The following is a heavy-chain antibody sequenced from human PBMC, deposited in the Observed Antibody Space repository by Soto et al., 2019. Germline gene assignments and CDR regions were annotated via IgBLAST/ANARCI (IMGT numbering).Heavy chain of an antibody. J-gene: IGHJ4*02. CDR3: ARDCSTTRCYN. D-gene: IGHD2-2*02. Sequence: GGSLRLSCAASGFTFSSYAMIWVRQAPGKGLEWVSAFSGSGSGTYYAESVKGRFTISRDNSKNTVYLQMNSLRAEDTAVYYCARDCSTTRCYNWGQGTLVTVSS. CDR1: GFTFSSYA. V-gene: IGHV3-23*01. CDR2: FSGSGSGT.